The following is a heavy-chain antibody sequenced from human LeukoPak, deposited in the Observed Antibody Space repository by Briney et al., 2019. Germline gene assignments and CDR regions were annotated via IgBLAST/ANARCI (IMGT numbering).Heavy chain of an antibody. J-gene: IGHJ3*02. CDR3: LKGWELRFDAFDI. D-gene: IGHD1-26*01. CDR2: ISTTGGTT. CDR1: GFTFSSYV. V-gene: IGHV3-64D*08. Sequence: GGSLRHSCSASGFTFSSYVMHWVRQAPGKGLEYLSAISTTGGTTYYADSVKGRFTISRDNSKNTLYLQMNVLRAEDTAVYYCLKGWELRFDAFDIWGQGTMVTVSS.